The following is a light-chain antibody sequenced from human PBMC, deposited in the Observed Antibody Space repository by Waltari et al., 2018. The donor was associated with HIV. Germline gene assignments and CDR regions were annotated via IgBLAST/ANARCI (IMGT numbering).Light chain of an antibody. V-gene: IGLV2-14*01. J-gene: IGLJ1*01. CDR1: SSDVGLYNY. CDR3: SSYTGSSTLYV. Sequence: QSVLTQPASVSGSPGQSITISCTGTSSDVGLYNYVSWYQQHPGKAPKLMIYEVSNRPSGVSNRFSGPKSGNTASLTISGLQAEDEADYYCSSYTGSSTLYVFGTGTKVTVL. CDR2: EVS.